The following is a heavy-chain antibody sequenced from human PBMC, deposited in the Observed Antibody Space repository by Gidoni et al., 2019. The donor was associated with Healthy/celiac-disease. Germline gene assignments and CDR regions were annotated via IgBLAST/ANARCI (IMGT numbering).Heavy chain of an antibody. CDR2: INPSGGST. CDR3: ARETGQQLVMEAFDI. Sequence: QVQLVQAGAEVTKPGASVKVSCKASGYTFTSYYMHWVRQAPGQGLEWMGIINPSGGSTSYAQKFQGRVTMTRDTSTSTVYMELSSLRSEDTAVYYCARETGQQLVMEAFDIWGQGTMVTVSS. V-gene: IGHV1-46*01. J-gene: IGHJ3*02. CDR1: GYTFTSYY. D-gene: IGHD6-13*01.